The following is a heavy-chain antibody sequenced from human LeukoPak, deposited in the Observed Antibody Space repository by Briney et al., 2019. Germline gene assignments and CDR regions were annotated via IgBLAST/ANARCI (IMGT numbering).Heavy chain of an antibody. V-gene: IGHV4-39*07. CDR3: ARGLYDY. CDR1: GDSSTNSLYY. J-gene: IGHJ4*02. Sequence: PSETLSLTCTVSGDSSTNSLYYWGWVRQPPGKGLEWIGEINHSGSTNYNPSLKSRVTISVDTSKNQFSLKLSSVTAADTAVYYCARGLYDYWGQGTLVTVSS. CDR2: INHSGST.